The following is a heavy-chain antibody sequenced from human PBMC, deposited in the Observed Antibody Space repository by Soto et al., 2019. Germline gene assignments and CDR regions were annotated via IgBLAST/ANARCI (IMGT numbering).Heavy chain of an antibody. J-gene: IGHJ6*02. CDR2: INPNSGGT. CDR1: GYTFTGYY. CDR3: ALIWQPLVNIAAAGTDYYYYGMDV. D-gene: IGHD6-13*01. V-gene: IGHV1-2*04. Sequence: ASVKVSCKASGYTFTGYYMHWVRQAPGQGLEWMGWINPNSGGTNYAQKFQGWVTMTRDTSISTAYMELSRLRSDDTAVYYCALIWQPLVNIAAAGTDYYYYGMDVWGQGTTVTVSS.